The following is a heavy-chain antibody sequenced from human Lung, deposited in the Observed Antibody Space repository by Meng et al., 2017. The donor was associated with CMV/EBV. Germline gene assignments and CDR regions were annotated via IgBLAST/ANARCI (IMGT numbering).Heavy chain of an antibody. D-gene: IGHD6-13*01. CDR3: ARAGRGKAAADIYYYYGMDV. J-gene: IGHJ6*02. CDR1: GYSFTSYW. Sequence: GESXKISCKGSGYSFTSYWIGWVRQRPGKGLEWMGIIYPGDSDTRYSPSFQGPVTLPADKSSSTAYLQWRSLKASDTAMYYGARAGRGKAAADIYYYYGMDVWXQGTTVTVSS. CDR2: IYPGDSDT. V-gene: IGHV5-51*01.